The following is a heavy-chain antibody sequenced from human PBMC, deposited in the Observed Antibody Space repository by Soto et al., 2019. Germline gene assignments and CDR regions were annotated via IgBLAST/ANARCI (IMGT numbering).Heavy chain of an antibody. J-gene: IGHJ4*02. CDR1: GYTFTNFG. Sequence: ASVKVSCKASGYTFTNFGISWVRQAPGQGLEWMGWISAYNGNTNYAQNFQGRVTMTTDTSTSTAYMELRSLRSEDTAVYYCARLNYGHFDYWGQGTLVTVSS. V-gene: IGHV1-18*01. CDR2: ISAYNGNT. D-gene: IGHD3-16*01. CDR3: ARLNYGHFDY.